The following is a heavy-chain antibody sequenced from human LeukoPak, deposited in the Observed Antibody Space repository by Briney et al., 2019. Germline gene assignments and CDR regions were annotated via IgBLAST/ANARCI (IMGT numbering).Heavy chain of an antibody. J-gene: IGHJ4*02. CDR2: IYHSGST. Sequence: TSETLSLTCTVSGYSISSGYYWGWIRQPPGKGLEWIGSIYHSGSTYYSPSLKSRVTISVDTSKNQFSLKLSSVTAADTAVYYCARDSVAAAAGPGLDWGQGTLVTVSS. CDR1: GYSISSGYY. V-gene: IGHV4-38-2*02. D-gene: IGHD6-13*01. CDR3: ARDSVAAAAGPGLD.